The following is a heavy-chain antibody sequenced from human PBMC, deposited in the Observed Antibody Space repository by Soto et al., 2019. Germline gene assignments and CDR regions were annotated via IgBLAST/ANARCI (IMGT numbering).Heavy chain of an antibody. CDR1: GYTFTGHY. Sequence: QVQLVQSGAEVKKPGASVKVSCKASGYTFTGHYMHWVRQAPGQGLEWMGWINPNSIGTNYAQKFQGRVTMTRDTCISTAFMELTRLRSDDTAVYYCAREPMGRGAHGFDLWGQGTMVTVSS. V-gene: IGHV1-2*02. CDR3: AREPMGRGAHGFDL. CDR2: INPNSIGT. D-gene: IGHD3-10*01. J-gene: IGHJ3*01.